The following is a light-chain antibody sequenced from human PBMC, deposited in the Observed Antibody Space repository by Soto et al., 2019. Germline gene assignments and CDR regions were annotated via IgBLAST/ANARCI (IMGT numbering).Light chain of an antibody. CDR1: QSVSRF. Sequence: IVLTQSPATLSLSPGERATLSCRASQSVSRFLAWYQHKPGQAPRLLISDASNRATGIPARFSGSGSGTEFTFTISSLEPEDFAVYYCQQRSDWPLYTFGQGTKLEMK. CDR2: DAS. CDR3: QQRSDWPLYT. J-gene: IGKJ2*01. V-gene: IGKV3-11*01.